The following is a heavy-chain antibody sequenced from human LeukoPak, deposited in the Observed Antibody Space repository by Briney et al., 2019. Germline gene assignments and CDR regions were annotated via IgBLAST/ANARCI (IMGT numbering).Heavy chain of an antibody. D-gene: IGHD4-17*01. V-gene: IGHV1-8*03. CDR2: MNPNSGNT. Sequence: ASVKVSCKASGYTFTSYDINWVRQATGQGLEWMGWMNPNSGNTGYAQKFQGRVTITRNTSISTAYMELSSLRSEDTAVYYCARDYGDYYFKFDYWGQGTLVTVSS. CDR1: GYTFTSYD. J-gene: IGHJ4*02. CDR3: ARDYGDYYFKFDY.